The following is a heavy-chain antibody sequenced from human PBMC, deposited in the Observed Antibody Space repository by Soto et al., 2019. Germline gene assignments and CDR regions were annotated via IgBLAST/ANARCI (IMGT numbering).Heavy chain of an antibody. Sequence: GGSLRLSCAASGFTFTNYAMSWVRQAPGKGLDWVSFISGSGGTTYYADSVKGRFTISRDNSKNTLYLQMNSLRAEDTAVYYCAKAVFITIFGVDYYYYYGMGVWGQGTTVTVS. CDR1: GFTFTNYA. D-gene: IGHD3-3*01. J-gene: IGHJ6*02. CDR3: AKAVFITIFGVDYYYYYGMGV. CDR2: ISGSGGTT. V-gene: IGHV3-23*01.